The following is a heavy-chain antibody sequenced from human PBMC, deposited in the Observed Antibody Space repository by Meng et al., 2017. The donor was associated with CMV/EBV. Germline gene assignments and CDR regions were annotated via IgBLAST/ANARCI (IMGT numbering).Heavy chain of an antibody. J-gene: IGHJ4*02. V-gene: IGHV4-34*01. CDR3: AGASFWSGYYDY. CDR1: GGSFSGYY. D-gene: IGHD3-3*01. CDR2: INHSGST. Sequence: SETLSLTCAVYGGSFSGYYWSWIRQPPGKGLEWIGEINHSGSTNCNPSLKSRVTISVDTSKNQFSLKLSSVTAADTAVYYCAGASFWSGYYDYWGQGTLVTVSS.